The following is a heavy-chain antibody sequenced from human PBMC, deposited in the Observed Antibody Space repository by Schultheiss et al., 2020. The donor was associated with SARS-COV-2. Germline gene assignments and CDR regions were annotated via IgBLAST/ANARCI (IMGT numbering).Heavy chain of an antibody. CDR1: GGTFSTYP. Sequence: SVKVSCKTSGGTFSTYPISWVRQAPGQGLEWMGRINPTSGGTNYAQKFQGRVTITADESTSTAYMELSSLRSEDTAVYYCARALGSPYTSPRFDPWGQGTLVTVSS. J-gene: IGHJ5*02. CDR3: ARALGSPYTSPRFDP. V-gene: IGHV1-69*13. D-gene: IGHD2-2*02. CDR2: INPTSGGT.